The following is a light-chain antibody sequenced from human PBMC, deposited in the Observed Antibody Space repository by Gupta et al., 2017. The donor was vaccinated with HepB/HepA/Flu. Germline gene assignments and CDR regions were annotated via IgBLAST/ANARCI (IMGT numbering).Light chain of an antibody. CDR2: GKN. V-gene: IGLV3-19*01. CDR3: NSRDSSGNHVV. Sequence: VSVALGQTVRITCQGDSLRSYYASWYQQKPGQAPVLVIYGKNNRPSGIPDRFSGSSSGNTASLTITGAQAEDEADYYCNSRDSSGNHVVFGGGTKLTVL. CDR1: SLRSYY. J-gene: IGLJ2*01.